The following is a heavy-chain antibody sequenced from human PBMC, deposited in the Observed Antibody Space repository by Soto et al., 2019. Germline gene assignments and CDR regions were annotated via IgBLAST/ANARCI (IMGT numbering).Heavy chain of an antibody. V-gene: IGHV1-3*01. Sequence: ASVKVSCKASGYSFTSYAMHWGRQAPGQRLEWMGWINAGNGNTKYSQKFQGRVTITRDTSASTAYMELSSLRSEDTAVYYCARDRHVLLWFEESTPYGMDVWGQGTTVTVSS. CDR1: GYSFTSYA. J-gene: IGHJ6*02. CDR3: ARDRHVLLWFEESTPYGMDV. D-gene: IGHD3-10*01. CDR2: INAGNGNT.